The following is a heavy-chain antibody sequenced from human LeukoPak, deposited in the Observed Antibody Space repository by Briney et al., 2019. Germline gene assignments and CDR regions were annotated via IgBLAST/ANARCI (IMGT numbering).Heavy chain of an antibody. CDR2: IKQDGSEK. Sequence: QPGGSLRLSCSASGFIFSNYWMTWVRQAPGKGLEWVANIKQDGSEKYYVDSVKGRFTISRDNAKKSLYLQMNSLRAEDTAVYFCAKNFYGDYNVFFDYWGQGTLVTVSS. CDR1: GFIFSNYW. V-gene: IGHV3-7*05. CDR3: AKNFYGDYNVFFDY. D-gene: IGHD4-17*01. J-gene: IGHJ4*02.